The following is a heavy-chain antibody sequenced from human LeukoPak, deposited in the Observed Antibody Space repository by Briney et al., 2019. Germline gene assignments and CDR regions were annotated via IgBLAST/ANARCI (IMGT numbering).Heavy chain of an antibody. CDR1: GGSISSYY. D-gene: IGHD6-13*01. J-gene: IGHJ6*03. V-gene: IGHV4-4*07. CDR3: ARGGEQQLADYYYYYMDV. CDR2: IYTSGST. Sequence: PSETLSLTCTVSGGSISSYYWSWIRQPAGKGLEWIGRIYTSGSTNYNPSLKSRVTMSVDTSKNQFSLKLSSVTAADTAVYYCARGGEQQLADYYYYYMDVWGKGTTVTISS.